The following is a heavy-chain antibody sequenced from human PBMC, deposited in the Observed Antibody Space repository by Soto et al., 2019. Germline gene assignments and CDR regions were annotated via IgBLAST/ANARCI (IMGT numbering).Heavy chain of an antibody. CDR3: ARAYCSSTSCYGHNWNYVDWFDP. CDR1: GYTFTSYG. CDR2: ISAYNGNT. V-gene: IGHV1-18*01. D-gene: IGHD2-2*01. Sequence: ASVKVSCKASGYTFTSYGISWVRQAPGQGLEWMGWISAYNGNTNYAQKLQGRVTMTTDTSTSTAYMELRSLRSDDTAVYYCARAYCSSTSCYGHNWNYVDWFDPWGQGTLVTVSS. J-gene: IGHJ5*02.